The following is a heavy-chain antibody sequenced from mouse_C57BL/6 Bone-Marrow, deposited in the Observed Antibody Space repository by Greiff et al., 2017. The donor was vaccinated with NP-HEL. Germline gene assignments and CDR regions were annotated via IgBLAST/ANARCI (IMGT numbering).Heavy chain of an antibody. CDR3: ASEAITTGAWFAY. Sequence: QVQLQQPGAELVKPGASVKMSCKASGYTFTSYWITWVKQRPGQGLEWIGDIYPGSGSTNYNEKFKSEATLTVDPSSSTAYMQLSSLTSEDSAVYDCASEAITTGAWFAYWGQGTLVTVSA. CDR1: GYTFTSYW. CDR2: IYPGSGST. J-gene: IGHJ3*01. V-gene: IGHV1-55*01. D-gene: IGHD1-1*01.